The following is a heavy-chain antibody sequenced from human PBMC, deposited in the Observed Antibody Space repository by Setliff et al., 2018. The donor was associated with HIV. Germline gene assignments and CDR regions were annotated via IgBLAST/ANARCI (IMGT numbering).Heavy chain of an antibody. J-gene: IGHJ4*02. CDR1: GFTFNNND. D-gene: IGHD6-6*01. CDR2: ISYSGDNR. Sequence: GGSLRLSCAASGFTFNNNDMTWVRQVPGKGLEWVSSISYSGDNRYYADSVKGRFTISRDNSKNTVYLQMNSLRAEDTAVYYCARRYSSSSTGFDYWGQGTLVTVSS. V-gene: IGHV3-23*01. CDR3: ARRYSSSSTGFDY.